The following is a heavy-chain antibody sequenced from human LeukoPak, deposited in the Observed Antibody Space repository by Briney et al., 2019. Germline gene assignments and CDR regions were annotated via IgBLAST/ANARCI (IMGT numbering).Heavy chain of an antibody. CDR1: GGSFSGYY. V-gene: IGHV4-34*01. D-gene: IGHD5-24*01. Sequence: SETLSLTCAVYGGSFSGYYWSWLRQPPGKGLEWIGEINHSGSTNYNPSLKSRVTISVDTSKNQFSLKLCSVTAADTAVYYCARVSGRWLQTRYYFDYWGQGTLVTVSS. CDR2: INHSGST. CDR3: ARVSGRWLQTRYYFDY. J-gene: IGHJ4*02.